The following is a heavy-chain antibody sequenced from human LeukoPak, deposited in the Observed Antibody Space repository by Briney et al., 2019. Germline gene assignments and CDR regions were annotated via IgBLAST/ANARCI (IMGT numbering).Heavy chain of an antibody. CDR2: INYSGRT. CDR3: GRRGAGLNWFDP. CDR1: GGSISSTSYY. J-gene: IGHJ5*02. V-gene: IGHV4-39*01. Sequence: PSETLSLTCTVSGGSISSTSYYWGWIRQPPGQGLEWIGSINYSGRTFSNPSLKSRVTISVDTSKNLFSLNLTYVTAADTALYFCGRRGAGLNWFDPWGQGTLVTVSS. D-gene: IGHD3/OR15-3a*01.